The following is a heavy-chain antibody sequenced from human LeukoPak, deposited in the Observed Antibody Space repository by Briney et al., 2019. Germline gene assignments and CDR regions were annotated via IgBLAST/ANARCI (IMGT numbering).Heavy chain of an antibody. J-gene: IGHJ3*02. CDR1: GFTFSDYW. V-gene: IGHV3-7*01. D-gene: IGHD5-18*01. CDR3: TRITRGYSYGAAFDI. CDR2: IKQDGSEK. Sequence: GGSLRLSCAASGFTFSDYWMSWVRQAPGKGLEWVANIKQDGSEKYFVDSVKGRFTISRDNAKNSLYLQMNSLRAEDTAVYYCTRITRGYSYGAAFDIWGQGTMVTVSS.